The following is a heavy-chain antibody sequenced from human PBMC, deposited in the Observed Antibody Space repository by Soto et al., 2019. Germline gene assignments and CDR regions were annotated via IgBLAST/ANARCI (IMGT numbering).Heavy chain of an antibody. CDR1: GGSISSISHS. CDR3: ARLVTGTQNYLDF. CDR2: IFYNGIT. D-gene: IGHD1-1*01. Sequence: SETLSLTCTVSGGSISSISHSWGWIRQSPGQGLEWIGNIFYNGITYYNPSLKSRVTISADTSKNHFSLKLRSVTVADTAVYSCARLVTGTQNYLDFCGQGSLVTVSS. V-gene: IGHV4-39*02. J-gene: IGHJ4*02.